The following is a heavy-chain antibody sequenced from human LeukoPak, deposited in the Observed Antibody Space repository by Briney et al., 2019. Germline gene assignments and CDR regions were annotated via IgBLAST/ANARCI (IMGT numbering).Heavy chain of an antibody. Sequence: GASVKVSCKVSGYTLTELSMHWVRQAPGKGLEWMGGFDPEDGETIYAQKFQGRVTMTEDTSTDTAYMELTSLRSEDTAVYYCARSLPLMVGDSQDNFNYWGQGTLVTVSS. CDR3: ARSLPLMVGDSQDNFNY. CDR1: GYTLTELS. J-gene: IGHJ4*02. CDR2: FDPEDGET. D-gene: IGHD3-16*01. V-gene: IGHV1-24*01.